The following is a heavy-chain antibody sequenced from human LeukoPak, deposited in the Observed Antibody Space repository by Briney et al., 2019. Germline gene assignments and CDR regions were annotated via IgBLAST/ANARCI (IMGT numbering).Heavy chain of an antibody. D-gene: IGHD6-13*01. Sequence: ASVKVSCKASGYTFTSYYMHWVRQAPGQGLEWMGIINPSGGSTSYAQKFQGRVTMTRDTSTSTVYMELSSLRSEDTAVYYCAREHSSSWYPGSLPGYWGQGTLVTVSS. J-gene: IGHJ4*02. V-gene: IGHV1-46*01. CDR1: GYTFTSYY. CDR2: INPSGGST. CDR3: AREHSSSWYPGSLPGY.